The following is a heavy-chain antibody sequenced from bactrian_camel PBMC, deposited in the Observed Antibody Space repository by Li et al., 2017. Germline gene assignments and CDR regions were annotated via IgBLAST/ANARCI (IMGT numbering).Heavy chain of an antibody. CDR2: IDSVGDT. D-gene: IGHD6*01. V-gene: IGHV3S55*01. CDR1: GFTRGRYC. Sequence: HVQLVESGGGSVQAGGSLTLSCAISGFTRGRYCMAWFHQAPGKEREAVADIDSVGDTTYADSVKGRFTIAKDNAKNTVYLQVNNLQPEDTATYYCAEGRGSRGEHCYSLNYWGQGTQVTVS. J-gene: IGHJ4*01. CDR3: AEGRGSRGEHCYSLNY.